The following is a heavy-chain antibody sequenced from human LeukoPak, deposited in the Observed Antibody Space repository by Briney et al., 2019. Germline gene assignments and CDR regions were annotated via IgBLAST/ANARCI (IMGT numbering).Heavy chain of an antibody. CDR3: ARESGSYYGVTLDY. CDR2: IYSGGRT. J-gene: IGHJ4*02. V-gene: IGHV3-66*01. CDR1: GFTVSSNY. D-gene: IGHD1-26*01. Sequence: GGSQRLSCAASGFTVSSNYMSWVRQAPGKGLEWVSVIYSGGRTEYADSVKGRFTISRDNSKNTLYLQMNSLRAEDTAVYYCARESGSYYGVTLDYWGQGTLVTVSS.